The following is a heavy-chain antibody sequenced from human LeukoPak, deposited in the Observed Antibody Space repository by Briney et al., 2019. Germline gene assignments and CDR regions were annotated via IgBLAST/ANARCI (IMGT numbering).Heavy chain of an antibody. CDR1: GYTFSDFS. D-gene: IGHD3-10*01. Sequence: GGSLRLSCAASGYTFSDFSVNWVRQAPGRGLEWVSTLACLDSSCTEYYADSVKGRFSISRDNSKSTLSLQMNSLRVDDTAIYYCARDSEGCFDYWGQGTLVTVSS. J-gene: IGHJ4*02. CDR2: LACLDSSCTE. CDR3: ARDSEGCFDY. V-gene: IGHV3-23*01.